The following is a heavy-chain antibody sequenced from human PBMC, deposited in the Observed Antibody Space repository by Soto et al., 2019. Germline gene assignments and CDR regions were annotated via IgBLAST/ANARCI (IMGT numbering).Heavy chain of an antibody. V-gene: IGHV3-21*01. CDR1: GFTFSSYS. CDR2: ISSSSSYI. CDR3: ARDPYRYCSGGSCYYP. Sequence: GGSLRLSCAASGFTFSSYSMNWVRQAPGKGLEWVSSISSSSSYIYYADSVKGRFTISRDNAKNSLYLQMNSLRAEDTAVYYCARDPYRYCSGGSCYYPWGQGTLVTVSS. D-gene: IGHD2-15*01. J-gene: IGHJ5*02.